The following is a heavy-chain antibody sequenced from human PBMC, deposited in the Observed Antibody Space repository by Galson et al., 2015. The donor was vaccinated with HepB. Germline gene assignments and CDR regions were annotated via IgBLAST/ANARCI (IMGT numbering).Heavy chain of an antibody. CDR3: ARTRGAAAGIFDY. J-gene: IGHJ4*02. CDR2: INEDGSAK. V-gene: IGHV3-7*01. Sequence: SLRLSCAASGFRLSDSWMTWVRQSAERGLEWVANINEDGSAKRYLDSVKGRFTISRDNAKTTLYLQMNSPRAEDTALYYCARTRGAAAGIFDYWGQGSLVTVSS. CDR1: GFRLSDSW. D-gene: IGHD6-13*01.